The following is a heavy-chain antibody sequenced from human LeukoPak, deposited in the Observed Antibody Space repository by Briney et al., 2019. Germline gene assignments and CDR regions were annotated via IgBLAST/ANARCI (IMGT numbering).Heavy chain of an antibody. CDR2: INHSGST. Sequence: SETLSLTCAVYGGSFSGYYWSWIRQPPGKGLEWIGEINHSGSTNYNPSLKSRVTISVDRSKNQFSLKLSSVTAADTAVYYCARQSLGSYYYGMDVWGQGTTVTVSS. CDR3: ARQSLGSYYYGMDV. V-gene: IGHV4-34*01. CDR1: GGSFSGYY. D-gene: IGHD3-10*01. J-gene: IGHJ6*02.